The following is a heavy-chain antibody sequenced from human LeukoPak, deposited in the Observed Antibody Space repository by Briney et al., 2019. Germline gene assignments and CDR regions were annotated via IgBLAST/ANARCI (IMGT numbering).Heavy chain of an antibody. D-gene: IGHD2-15*01. CDR1: GFTFSSYG. Sequence: GRSQRLSCAASGFTFSSYGMHWVRQAPGKGLEWVAVISYDGSNKYYADSVKGRFTISRDNSKNTLYLQMNSLRAEDTAVYYCAKEGRTKEMGYCSGGSCYDLDYWGQGTLVTVSS. V-gene: IGHV3-30*18. J-gene: IGHJ4*02. CDR2: ISYDGSNK. CDR3: AKEGRTKEMGYCSGGSCYDLDY.